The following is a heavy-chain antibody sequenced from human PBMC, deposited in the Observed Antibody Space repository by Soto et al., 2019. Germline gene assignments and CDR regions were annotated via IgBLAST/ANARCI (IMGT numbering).Heavy chain of an antibody. V-gene: IGHV4-39*01. D-gene: IGHD5-18*01. J-gene: IGHJ5*02. CDR1: GGSISSSSYY. Sequence: SETLSLTCTVSGGSISSSSYYWGWIRQPPGKGLEWIGSIYYSGSTYYNPSLKSRVTISVDTSKNQFSLKLSSVTAADTAVYYCASRPYSYGYEDWFDPWGQGTLVTVSS. CDR3: ASRPYSYGYEDWFDP. CDR2: IYYSGST.